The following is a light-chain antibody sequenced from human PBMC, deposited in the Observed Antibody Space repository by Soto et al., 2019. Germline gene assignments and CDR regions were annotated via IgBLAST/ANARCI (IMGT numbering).Light chain of an antibody. CDR3: QQSYSIPWT. V-gene: IGKV1-39*01. CDR1: QTITNY. CDR2: AAS. J-gene: IGKJ1*01. Sequence: DIQMTQSPSSLSASVGGRVTITCRASQTITNYLNWYQQKPGKAPKLLIYAASSLQSGVPSRFSGSGSGTDFTLTISSLQPEDFASYYCQQSYSIPWTFGQGTKVDIK.